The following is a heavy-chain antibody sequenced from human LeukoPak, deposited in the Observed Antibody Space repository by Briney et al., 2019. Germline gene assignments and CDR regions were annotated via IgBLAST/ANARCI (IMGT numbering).Heavy chain of an antibody. D-gene: IGHD6-19*01. CDR2: IRVSGGST. CDR1: EFTFESYA. Sequence: PGGSLRLSCAASEFTFESYAIYWVRKAPGKGLKWVSGIRVSGGSTFYADSVKGRFTISRDNSENTVYLQMNSLRADDTAVYYCAKTTAGYSSGRYPGWPVDYWGQGTLVTVSS. CDR3: AKTTAGYSSGRYPGWPVDY. V-gene: IGHV3-23*01. J-gene: IGHJ4*02.